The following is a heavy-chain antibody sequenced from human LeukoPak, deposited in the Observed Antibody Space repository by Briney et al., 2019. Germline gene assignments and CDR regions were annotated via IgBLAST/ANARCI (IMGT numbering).Heavy chain of an antibody. CDR1: GLTFSSYS. Sequence: GGSLRLSCAASGLTFSSYSMNWVRQAPGKGLEWVSSISSSSSYIYYADSVKGRFTISRDNAKNSLYLQMNSLRAEDTAVYYCARDHDTAAGYYYYGMDVWGQGTTVTVSS. V-gene: IGHV3-21*01. CDR3: ARDHDTAAGYYYYGMDV. CDR2: ISSSSSYI. J-gene: IGHJ6*02. D-gene: IGHD5-18*01.